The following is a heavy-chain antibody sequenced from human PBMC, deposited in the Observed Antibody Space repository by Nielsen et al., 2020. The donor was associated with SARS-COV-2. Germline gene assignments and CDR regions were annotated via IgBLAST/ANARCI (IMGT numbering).Heavy chain of an antibody. CDR3: ARDRRAAAGPFDY. CDR1: GFTFSSNY. V-gene: IGHV3-53*01. CDR2: IYSGGST. J-gene: IGHJ4*02. Sequence: GGSLRLSCAASGFTFSSNYMSWVRQAPGKGLEWVSVIYSGGSTYYADSVKGRFTISRDNSKNTLYLQMNSLRAEDTAVYYCARDRRAAAGPFDYWGQGTLVTVSS. D-gene: IGHD6-13*01.